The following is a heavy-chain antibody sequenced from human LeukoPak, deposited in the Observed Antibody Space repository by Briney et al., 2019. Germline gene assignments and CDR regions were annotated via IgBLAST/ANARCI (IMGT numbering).Heavy chain of an antibody. Sequence: ASVKVSCKASGFTFTSYDINWVRQATGQGLEWMGWMNPNSGNTRYAQKVQGRITMTRDTSISTAYMELSSLRSEDTAVYYCARSPVGYYDSSGYYYYWGQGTLVTVSS. CDR3: ARSPVGYYDSSGYYYY. CDR1: GFTFTSYD. CDR2: MNPNSGNT. D-gene: IGHD3-22*01. V-gene: IGHV1-8*01. J-gene: IGHJ4*02.